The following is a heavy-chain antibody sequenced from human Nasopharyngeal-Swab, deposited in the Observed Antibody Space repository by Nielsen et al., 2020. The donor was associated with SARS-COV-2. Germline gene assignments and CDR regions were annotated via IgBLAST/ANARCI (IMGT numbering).Heavy chain of an antibody. J-gene: IGHJ4*02. CDR1: GFTFSSYG. CDR2: IWYDGSNK. Sequence: GESLKISCAASGFTFSSYGTHWVRQAPGKGLEWVAVIWYDGSNKYYADSVKGRFTISRDNSMNTLYLQMNSLRAEDTAVYYCARAGALSAGTPTSWIDYWGQGTLVTVSS. CDR3: ARAGALSAGTPTSWIDY. D-gene: IGHD1-7*01. V-gene: IGHV3-33*01.